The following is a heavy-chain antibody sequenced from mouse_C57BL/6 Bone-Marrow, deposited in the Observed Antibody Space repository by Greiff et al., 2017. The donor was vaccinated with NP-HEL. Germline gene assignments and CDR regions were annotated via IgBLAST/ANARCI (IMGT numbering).Heavy chain of an antibody. D-gene: IGHD1-2*01. CDR3: TRLGPYYYGFMDY. CDR1: GFTFSSYA. CDR2: ISSGGDYI. J-gene: IGHJ4*01. V-gene: IGHV5-9-1*02. Sequence: EVKVVESGEGLVKPGGSLKLSCAASGFTFSSYAMSWVRQTPEKRLEWVAYISSGGDYIYYADTVKGRFTISRDNARNTLYLQMSSLNSEDTAMYYCTRLGPYYYGFMDYWGQGTSVTVSS.